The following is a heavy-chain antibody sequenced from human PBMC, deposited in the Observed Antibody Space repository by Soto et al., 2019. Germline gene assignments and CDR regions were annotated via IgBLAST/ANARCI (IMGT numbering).Heavy chain of an antibody. J-gene: IGHJ4*02. D-gene: IGHD3-10*01. CDR2: VNPISGGT. Sequence: QAQLVQSGAEVKKPGASVKVSCKASGYTFTGHYILWVRQAPGQGLEWMGWVNPISGGTIYAQKFLGWVTMTRDTSTSTAYLELRSLTSDATAVYYCARAKNFGSGELDYWGQGTLVTVSS. CDR1: GYTFTGHY. V-gene: IGHV1-2*04. CDR3: ARAKNFGSGELDY.